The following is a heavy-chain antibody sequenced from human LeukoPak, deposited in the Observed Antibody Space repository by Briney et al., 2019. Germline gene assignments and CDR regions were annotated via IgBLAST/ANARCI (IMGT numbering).Heavy chain of an antibody. CDR3: ARSSRYSSGGSCCGY. D-gene: IGHD2-15*01. CDR2: IIPIFGTA. V-gene: IGHV1-69*05. CDR1: GGTFSSYA. J-gene: IGHJ4*02. Sequence: SVKVSCKASGGTFSSYAISWVRQAPGQGLEWMGGIIPIFGTANYAQKFQGRVTMTRNTSISTAYMELSSLRSEDTAVYYCARSSRYSSGGSCCGYWGQGTLVTVSS.